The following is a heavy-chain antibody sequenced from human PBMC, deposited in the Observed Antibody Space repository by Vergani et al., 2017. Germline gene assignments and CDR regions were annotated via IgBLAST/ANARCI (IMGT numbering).Heavy chain of an antibody. CDR1: DSSIMTNPY. D-gene: IGHD3-10*01. V-gene: IGHV4-38-2*01. J-gene: IGHJ6*02. Sequence: QVQLQESGPGLVKPSETLTLTCDVSDSSIMTNPYWGWFRQSPGKGLAWIGCIHHSGDTHYNSSLKSRVSISIVSRSKFSLSLTSVTAADTAIYYCARHRGSGGFFPSSYFYGMDVWGHGTTVTVSS. CDR3: ARHRGSGGFFPSSYFYGMDV. CDR2: IHHSGDT.